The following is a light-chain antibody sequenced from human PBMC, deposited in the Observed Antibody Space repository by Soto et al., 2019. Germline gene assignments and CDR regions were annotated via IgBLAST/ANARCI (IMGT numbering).Light chain of an antibody. J-gene: IGLJ3*02. V-gene: IGLV2-14*01. CDR1: SSDVGAYNY. Sequence: QSALTQPASVSGSPGQSITISCTGTSSDVGAYNYVSWYQQHPGKAPKLMIYEVSNRPSGVSDRFSGSRSGNTASLTISGLQAEDESDYYCAAWDDSWMFGGGTKVTVL. CDR2: EVS. CDR3: AAWDDSWM.